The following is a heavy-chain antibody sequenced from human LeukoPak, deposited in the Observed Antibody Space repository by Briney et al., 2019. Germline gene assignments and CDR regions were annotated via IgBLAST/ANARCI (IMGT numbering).Heavy chain of an antibody. CDR3: ARDRRWDYSGYDPHFDY. D-gene: IGHD5-12*01. CDR2: ISSSSSSYI. CDR1: GFTFRSYS. Sequence: PGGSLRLSCAASGFTFRSYSMHWVRQAPGKGLEWVSSISSSSSSYIYYAVSVKGRVTISRDNAKNSLYLQMHSLRAEDTAVYYCARDRRWDYSGYDPHFDYWGQGTLVTVSS. J-gene: IGHJ4*02. V-gene: IGHV3-21*01.